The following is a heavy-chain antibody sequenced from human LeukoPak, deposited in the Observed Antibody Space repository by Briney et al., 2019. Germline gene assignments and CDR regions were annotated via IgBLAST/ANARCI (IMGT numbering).Heavy chain of an antibody. Sequence: PGGSLRLSCAASGFTFSDYYMSWIRQAPGKGLEWVSAISGSGGSTYYADSVKGRFTISRDNSKNTLYLQMNSLRAEDTAVYYCAKAPNSGPVLRYFDWPARGYYFDYWGQGTLVTVSS. CDR1: GFTFSDYY. CDR3: AKAPNSGPVLRYFDWPARGYYFDY. V-gene: IGHV3-23*01. CDR2: ISGSGGST. D-gene: IGHD3-9*01. J-gene: IGHJ4*02.